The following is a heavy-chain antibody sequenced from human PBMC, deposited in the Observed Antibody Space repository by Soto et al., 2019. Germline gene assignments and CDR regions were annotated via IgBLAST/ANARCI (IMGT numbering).Heavy chain of an antibody. CDR2: IYPGDSDT. CDR3: ARGRGYSYGPGGAFDI. J-gene: IGHJ3*02. Sequence: GESLKISCKASGFTFSSYSLGWVRQMPGKGLEWMGIIYPGDSDTRYSPSFQGQVTISADKSISTAYLQWSSLKASDTAMYYCARGRGYSYGPGGAFDIWGQGAMVTVSS. CDR1: GFTFSSYS. V-gene: IGHV5-51*01. D-gene: IGHD5-18*01.